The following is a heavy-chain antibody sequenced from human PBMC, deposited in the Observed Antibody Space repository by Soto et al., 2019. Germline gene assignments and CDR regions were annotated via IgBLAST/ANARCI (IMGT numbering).Heavy chain of an antibody. Sequence: SETLSLTCTVSGGSISSYYWSWIRQPPGKGLEWIGYIYYSGSTNYNPSLKSRVTISVDTSKNQFSLKLSSVTAADTAVYYCARATTTVTTFGMDVWAKGPRSPSP. D-gene: IGHD4-17*01. CDR2: IYYSGST. J-gene: IGHJ6*02. CDR3: ARATTTVTTFGMDV. V-gene: IGHV4-59*01. CDR1: GGSISSYY.